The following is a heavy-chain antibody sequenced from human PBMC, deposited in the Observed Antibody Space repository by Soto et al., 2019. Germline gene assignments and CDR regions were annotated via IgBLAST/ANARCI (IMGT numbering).Heavy chain of an antibody. D-gene: IGHD3-10*01. Sequence: EVQLVESGGGLVQPGRSLRLSCAAIGFTFEDHAMHWIRQVPGKGLEWVAGINWNSGITGYADSVKGRFTISRDNANKSLHLEMNSLKTEDTAFYYCAKGRGAITVVRNWFDPWGQGTLVTVSS. CDR3: AKGRGAITVVRNWFDP. CDR1: GFTFEDHA. V-gene: IGHV3-9*01. J-gene: IGHJ5*02. CDR2: INWNSGIT.